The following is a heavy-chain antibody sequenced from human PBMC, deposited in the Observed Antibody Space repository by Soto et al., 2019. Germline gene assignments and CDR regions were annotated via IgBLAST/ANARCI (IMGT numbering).Heavy chain of an antibody. Sequence: GGSLRLSCAASGFTFSSYAMHWVRQAPGKGLEWVAVISYDGSNKYYADSVKGRFTISRDNSKNTLYLQMNSLRAEDTAVYYCARGQGYCSGASCYYIGFHYFDYWGQGTLVSVSS. CDR2: ISYDGSNK. CDR3: ARGQGYCSGASCYYIGFHYFDY. D-gene: IGHD2-15*01. J-gene: IGHJ4*02. CDR1: GFTFSSYA. V-gene: IGHV3-30-3*01.